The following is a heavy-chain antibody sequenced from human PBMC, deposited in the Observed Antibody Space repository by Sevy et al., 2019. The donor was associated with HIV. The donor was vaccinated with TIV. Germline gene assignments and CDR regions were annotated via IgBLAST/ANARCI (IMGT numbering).Heavy chain of an antibody. J-gene: IGHJ4*02. CDR3: ATNMVHAGAYDSYFNF. Sequence: GGSLRLSCVASQFNFDTYAIHWVRQAPGKGLEWVAIIWYDGSCKDYAESVKGRFAISRDNSQNTAFLQMNSLRAEDPGVYYCATNMVHAGAYDSYFNFWGQGSLVTVSS. CDR1: QFNFDTYA. D-gene: IGHD3-10*01. CDR2: IWYDGSCK. V-gene: IGHV3-33*01.